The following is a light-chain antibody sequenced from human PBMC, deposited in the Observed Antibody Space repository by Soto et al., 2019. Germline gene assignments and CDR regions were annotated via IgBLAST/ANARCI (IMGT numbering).Light chain of an antibody. V-gene: IGKV3-20*01. J-gene: IGKJ4*01. CDR3: HQYASEPLT. CDR1: QSVGRDY. CDR2: HAS. Sequence: PGERVPLSCSASQSVGRDYLAWFQHKPGQAPRLLVHHASTRATGVPDRFSGSGSGTDFTFTVSRLEPEDFAIYYCHQYASEPLTFGGGTKVDIK.